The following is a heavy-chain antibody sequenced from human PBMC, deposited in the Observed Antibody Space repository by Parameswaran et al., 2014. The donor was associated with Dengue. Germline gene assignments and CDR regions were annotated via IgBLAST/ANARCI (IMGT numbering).Heavy chain of an antibody. D-gene: IGHD6-19*01. J-gene: IGHJ4*02. V-gene: IGHV3-15*01. CDR2: IKSKTDGGTT. Sequence: RWIRQPPGKGLEWVGRIKSKTDGGTTDYAAPVKGRFTISRDDSKNTLYLQMNSLKTEDTAVYYCTTDLTSIAVAGTVSDYWGQGTLVTVSS. CDR3: TTDLTSIAVAGTVSDY.